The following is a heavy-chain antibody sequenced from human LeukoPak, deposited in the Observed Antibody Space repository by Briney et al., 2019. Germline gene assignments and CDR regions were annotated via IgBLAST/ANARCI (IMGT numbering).Heavy chain of an antibody. J-gene: IGHJ4*02. CDR1: GGSFSGYY. CDR3: ARDSFRDYDFLTGPNSD. D-gene: IGHD3-9*01. Sequence: SETLSLTCAVYGGSFSGYYWSWIRQPPGKGLEWIGEINHSGSTNYNPSLKSRVTISVDTSKNQFSLKLSSVTAADTAVYYCARDSFRDYDFLTGPNSDWGQGPLVTVPS. V-gene: IGHV4-34*01. CDR2: INHSGST.